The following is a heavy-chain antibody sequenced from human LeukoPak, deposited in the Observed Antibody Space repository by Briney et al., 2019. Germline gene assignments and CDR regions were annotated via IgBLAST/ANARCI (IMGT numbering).Heavy chain of an antibody. Sequence: ASVKVSCKASGYTLTSYYMQWVRQAPGQGLEWMGIINGGGGSTSYAQRFQGRVTMSRDTSTSTVYMELSSLRSEDTAVYYCARARYYYDSSGYLGWFDPWGQGTLVTVSS. CDR3: ARARYYYDSSGYLGWFDP. CDR1: GYTLTSYY. V-gene: IGHV1-46*01. CDR2: INGGGGST. J-gene: IGHJ5*02. D-gene: IGHD3-22*01.